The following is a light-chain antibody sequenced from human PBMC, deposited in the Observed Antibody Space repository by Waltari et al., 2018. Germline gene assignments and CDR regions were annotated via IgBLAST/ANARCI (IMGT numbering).Light chain of an antibody. V-gene: IGLV1-51*02. CDR3: GTWDTSLSAGV. CDR1: NSNIANNY. CDR2: ENN. J-gene: IGLJ3*02. Sequence: QSVLTQPPSVSAAPGQKVTISCSGSNSNIANNYVSWYQHVPGTAPRLLIYENNKRPSEIPDLFPGAKPGTAATLGITGLQTGDEADYYCGTWDTSLSAGVFGGGTKLTVL.